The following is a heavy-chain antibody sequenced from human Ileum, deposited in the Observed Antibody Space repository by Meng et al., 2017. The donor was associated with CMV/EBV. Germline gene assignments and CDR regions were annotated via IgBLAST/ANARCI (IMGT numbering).Heavy chain of an antibody. V-gene: IGHV3-7*01. J-gene: IGHJ4*02. CDR3: VRDWTAGYCTGISCYPQY. D-gene: IGHD2-8*02. CDR2: IKSDGNEK. CDR1: GFTFSSYW. Sequence: GGSLRLSCVASGFTFSSYWMTWVRQAPGKGLEWVASIKSDGNEKNYVDSVKGRFTISRDNTTNSLFLQMNSLRAEDTAVYYCVRDWTAGYCTGISCYPQYWGQRTRVTVSS.